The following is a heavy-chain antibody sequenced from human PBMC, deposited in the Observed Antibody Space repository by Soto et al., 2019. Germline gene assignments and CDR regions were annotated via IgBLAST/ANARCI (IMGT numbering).Heavy chain of an antibody. J-gene: IGHJ5*02. CDR1: GYTFTSYA. Sequence: QVQLVQSGAEEKKPGASVKVSCKASGYTFTSYAMHWVRQAPGQRLEWMGWINAGNGNTKYSQKFQGRVTITRDTSASTAYMELSSLRSEDTAVYYCARDGITIFGVVICMNWFDPWGQGTLVTVSS. D-gene: IGHD3-3*01. CDR2: INAGNGNT. V-gene: IGHV1-3*05. CDR3: ARDGITIFGVVICMNWFDP.